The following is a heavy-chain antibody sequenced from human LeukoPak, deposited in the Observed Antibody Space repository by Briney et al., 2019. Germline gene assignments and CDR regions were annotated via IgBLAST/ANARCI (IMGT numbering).Heavy chain of an antibody. J-gene: IGHJ4*02. CDR1: GFTFSSYG. CDR2: ISSSSNIM. D-gene: IGHD6-19*01. V-gene: IGHV3-48*01. Sequence: PGGSLRLSCAASGFTFSSYGMNWVRQAPGKGLEWVSYISSSSNIMNYAGSVKGRFTTSRDNAKNSLYLQMNSLRAEDTAVYYCARGAQWPYWGQGTLVTVSS. CDR3: ARGAQWPY.